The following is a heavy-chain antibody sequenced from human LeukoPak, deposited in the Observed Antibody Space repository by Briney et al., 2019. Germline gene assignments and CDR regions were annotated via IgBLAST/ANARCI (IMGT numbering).Heavy chain of an antibody. J-gene: IGHJ6*03. CDR1: GGSFSGYY. CDR2: INHSGST. CDR3: ARAGDGYNLRYYYYMDV. Sequence: SETLSLTCAVYGGSFSGYYWRWIRQPPGKGLEWIGEINHSGSTNYNPSLKSRVTISVDTSKNQFSLKLSSVTAADTAVYYCARAGDGYNLRYYYYMDVWGKGTTVTVSS. D-gene: IGHD5-24*01. V-gene: IGHV4-34*01.